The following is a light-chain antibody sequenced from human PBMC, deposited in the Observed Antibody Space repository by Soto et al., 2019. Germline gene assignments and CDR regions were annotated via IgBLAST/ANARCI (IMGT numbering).Light chain of an antibody. V-gene: IGKV1-9*01. CDR3: HQLNSYPAIT. J-gene: IGKJ5*01. Sequence: IQLTQSPSSLSASVGDRVTITCRASQGISSYLAWYQQKPGKAPKLLIYAASALQSGVPSRFRGSASGTDFTLTISSLQPEDFATYYCHQLNSYPAITFGQGTRLEIK. CDR1: QGISSY. CDR2: AAS.